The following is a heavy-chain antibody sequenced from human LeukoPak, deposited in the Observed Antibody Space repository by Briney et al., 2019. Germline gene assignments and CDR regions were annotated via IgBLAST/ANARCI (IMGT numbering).Heavy chain of an antibody. CDR1: GDSICTYY. V-gene: IGHV4-59*01. J-gene: IGHJ4*02. Sequence: SETLSLTCTVSGDSICTYYWSWIRQPPGKGLEWIGYIFYSGSTKYNPSLKSRVTISVGTSKNQFSLRLGSVTAADTAVYYCARVSDGQIDRHFDYWGQGTLVTVSS. D-gene: IGHD3-16*02. CDR3: ARVSDGQIDRHFDY. CDR2: IFYSGST.